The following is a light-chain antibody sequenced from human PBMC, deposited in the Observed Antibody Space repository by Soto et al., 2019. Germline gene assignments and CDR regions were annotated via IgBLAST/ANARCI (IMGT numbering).Light chain of an antibody. CDR1: SSNIGRNT. Sequence: QPVLTQPPSASGTPGQRVTIPCSGSSSNIGRNTVNWYQQLPGTAPKLLIYSNNQRPSGVPDRFSGSRSGTSASLAISGLQSEDEADYYCAAWDDSLNGWVFGGGTKLTVL. J-gene: IGLJ3*02. V-gene: IGLV1-44*01. CDR2: SNN. CDR3: AAWDDSLNGWV.